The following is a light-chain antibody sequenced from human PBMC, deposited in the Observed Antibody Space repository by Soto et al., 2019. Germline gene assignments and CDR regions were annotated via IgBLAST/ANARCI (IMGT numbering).Light chain of an antibody. J-gene: IGKJ4*01. V-gene: IGKV1-33*01. Sequence: DIQMTQSPSSLSASVGDRVTITCRASQSISNFLNWYQQKPGKAPNLLIYDAYNLEAGVPPRFSGGGSGTDLTLTISSLQPEDSATYYCQQYDNLPTFGGGTKVDI. CDR2: DAY. CDR1: QSISNF. CDR3: QQYDNLPT.